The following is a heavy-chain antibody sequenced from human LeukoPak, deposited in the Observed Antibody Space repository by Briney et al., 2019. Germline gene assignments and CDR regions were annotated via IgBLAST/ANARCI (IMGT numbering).Heavy chain of an antibody. CDR3: AKQRGGRGYSYGSSDTLDY. Sequence: GGSLRLSCAASGFTFSSYSMNWVRQAPGKGLEWVSAISGSGGSTYYADSVKGRFTISRDNSKNTLYLQMNSLRAEDTAVYYCAKQRGGRGYSYGSSDTLDYWGQGTLVTVSS. CDR1: GFTFSSYS. D-gene: IGHD5-18*01. CDR2: ISGSGGST. V-gene: IGHV3-23*01. J-gene: IGHJ4*02.